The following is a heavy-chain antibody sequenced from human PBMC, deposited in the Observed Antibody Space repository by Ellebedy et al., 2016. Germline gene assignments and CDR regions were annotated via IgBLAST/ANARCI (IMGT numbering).Heavy chain of an antibody. CDR1: GFSFDDYA. V-gene: IGHV3-9*01. CDR3: VSSSPTIDY. J-gene: IGHJ4*02. D-gene: IGHD1/OR15-1a*01. Sequence: GGSLRLSCAASGFSFDDYAMHWVRQAPGMGLEWVSGISWNRGSMQYADSVKGRFTISRDNAKNTLFLQMNSLRAEDTAVYYCVSSSPTIDYWGQGTLVTVSS. CDR2: ISWNRGSM.